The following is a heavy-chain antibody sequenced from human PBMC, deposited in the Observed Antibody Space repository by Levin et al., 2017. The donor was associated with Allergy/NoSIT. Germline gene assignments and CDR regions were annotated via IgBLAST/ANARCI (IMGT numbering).Heavy chain of an antibody. CDR1: GFTFSSYW. CDR2: INSDGSST. V-gene: IGHV3-74*01. Sequence: PGGSLRLSCAASGFTFSSYWMHWVRQAPGKGLVWVSRINSDGSSTSYADSVKGRFTISRDNAKNTLYLQMNSLRAEDTAVYYCARGSYYYDSSGMYYFDYWGQGTLVTVSS. D-gene: IGHD3-22*01. CDR3: ARGSYYYDSSGMYYFDY. J-gene: IGHJ4*02.